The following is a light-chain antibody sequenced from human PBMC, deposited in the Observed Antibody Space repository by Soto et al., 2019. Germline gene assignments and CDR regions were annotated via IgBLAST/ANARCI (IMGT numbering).Light chain of an antibody. J-gene: IGLJ3*02. CDR3: QSYDNSLSGARV. V-gene: IGLV1-40*01. CDR1: SSNIGAGYG. CDR2: DDN. Sequence: QSVLTQPPSVSGAPGQRVTISCTGSSSNIGAGYGVHWYQQLPGTAPKHLIYDDNSRPSGVPDRFSGSKSGTSASLAITGLQAEDEADYYCQSYDNSLSGARVFGGGTKLTVL.